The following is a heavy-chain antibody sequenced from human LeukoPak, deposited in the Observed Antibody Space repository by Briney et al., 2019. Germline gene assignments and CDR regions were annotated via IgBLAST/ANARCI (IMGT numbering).Heavy chain of an antibody. J-gene: IGHJ5*02. V-gene: IGHV3-74*01. Sequence: GGSLRLSCAASGFTFSSYWMHWVRQAPGKGLGWVSRINSDGSSTSYADSVKGRFTISRDNAKNTLYLQMNSLRAEDTAVYYCAREEWFGGNNWFDPWGQGTLVTVSS. CDR2: INSDGSST. D-gene: IGHD3-10*01. CDR1: GFTFSSYW. CDR3: AREEWFGGNNWFDP.